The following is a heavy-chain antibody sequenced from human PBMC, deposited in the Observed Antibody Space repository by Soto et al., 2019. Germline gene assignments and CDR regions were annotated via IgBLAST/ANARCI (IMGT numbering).Heavy chain of an antibody. J-gene: IGHJ5*02. D-gene: IGHD3-10*01. CDR3: ARGPVTYGSGRFLRFDP. Sequence: QVQLQESGPGLVKPSQTLSLTCTVSGGSISSGDYYWSWIRQPPGKGLEWIGYIYYSGSTYYNPSLKSRVTITVDTSKNQFSLKLSSVTAADTAVYYCARGPVTYGSGRFLRFDPWGQGTLVTVSS. CDR2: IYYSGST. V-gene: IGHV4-30-4*01. CDR1: GGSISSGDYY.